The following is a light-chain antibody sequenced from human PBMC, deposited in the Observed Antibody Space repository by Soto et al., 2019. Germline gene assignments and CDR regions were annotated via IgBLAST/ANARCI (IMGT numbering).Light chain of an antibody. Sequence: DVQMTQSQSSLSASVGDIVTSTWQASKDITSYVNWYQHKPGKEPKLLIYDASILEAGVPPRFSVSGSGTHFTHTISILQPEDVVTYYGQQCEYLPMFGPGTTVDFK. V-gene: IGKV1-33*01. CDR1: KDITSY. J-gene: IGKJ3*01. CDR3: QQCEYLPM. CDR2: DAS.